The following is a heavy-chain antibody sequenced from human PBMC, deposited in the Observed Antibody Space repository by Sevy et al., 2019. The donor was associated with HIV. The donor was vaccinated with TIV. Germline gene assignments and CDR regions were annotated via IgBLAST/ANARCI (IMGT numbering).Heavy chain of an antibody. D-gene: IGHD6-19*01. CDR3: ARRGGNSSGSNGGNFDY. CDR1: VGSISSSSYY. CDR2: IYYSGST. V-gene: IGHV4-39*01. Sequence: SDTLSLTCTVSVGSISSSSYYWGWIRQPPGKGLEWIGSIYYSGSTYYNPSLKSRVTISVDTSKNQFSLKLSSVTAADTAVYYCARRGGNSSGSNGGNFDYWGQGTLVTVSS. J-gene: IGHJ4*02.